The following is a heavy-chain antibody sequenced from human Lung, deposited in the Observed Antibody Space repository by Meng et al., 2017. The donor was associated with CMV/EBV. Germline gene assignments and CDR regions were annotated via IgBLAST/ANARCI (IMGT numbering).Heavy chain of an antibody. CDR2: IPHRGSS. CDR3: LRRSGGSV. Sequence: QVQLRAAGPALVKPSAPLSLTCAVSGDSITNHNWWAWVRQPPGKGLEWIGEIPHRGSSAYNPSLKSRVSMSIDKSKNQFSLKLTSVTAADTAVYHCLRRSGGSVWGQGTLVTVSS. D-gene: IGHD3-10*01. CDR1: GDSITNHNW. J-gene: IGHJ1*01. V-gene: IGHV4-4*02.